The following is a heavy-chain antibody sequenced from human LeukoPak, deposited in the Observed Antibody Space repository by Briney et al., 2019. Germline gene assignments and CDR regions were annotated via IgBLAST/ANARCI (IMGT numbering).Heavy chain of an antibody. CDR2: MSSSSSTK. Sequence: PGGSLRLSCAASGFTFRSYSMNWVRQAPGKGLEWVSYMSSSSSTKHYADSVKGRFTISRDNAKNSLYLQMNSLRDEDTAVYYCARDLKTSGWYGDFDYWGQGTLVTVSS. V-gene: IGHV3-48*02. CDR1: GFTFRSYS. J-gene: IGHJ4*02. D-gene: IGHD6-19*01. CDR3: ARDLKTSGWYGDFDY.